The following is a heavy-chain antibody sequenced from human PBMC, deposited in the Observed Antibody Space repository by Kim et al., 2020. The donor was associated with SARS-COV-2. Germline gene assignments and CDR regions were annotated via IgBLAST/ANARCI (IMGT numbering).Heavy chain of an antibody. Sequence: GESLKISCKGSGYSFTSYWISWVRQMPGKGLEWMGRIDPSDSYTNYSPSFQGHVTISADKSISTAYLQWSSLKASDTAMYYCASRIAAAGRGHYGMDVWGQGTTVTVSS. CDR3: ASRIAAAGRGHYGMDV. V-gene: IGHV5-10-1*01. CDR2: IDPSDSYT. D-gene: IGHD6-13*01. J-gene: IGHJ6*02. CDR1: GYSFTSYW.